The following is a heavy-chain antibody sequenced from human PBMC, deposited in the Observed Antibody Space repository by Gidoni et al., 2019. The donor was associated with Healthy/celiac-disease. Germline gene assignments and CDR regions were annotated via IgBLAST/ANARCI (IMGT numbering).Heavy chain of an antibody. CDR2: IYYSGST. Sequence: QVQLQESGPGLVKPSDSLSLTCAVSGYSISSSNWWGWIRQPPGKGLEWIGYIYYSGSTYYNPSLKSRVTMSVDTSKNQFSLKLSSVTAVDTAVYYCARMAGLVTANNWFDPWGQGTLVTVSS. V-gene: IGHV4-28*01. CDR3: ARMAGLVTANNWFDP. D-gene: IGHD2-21*02. J-gene: IGHJ5*02. CDR1: GYSISSSNW.